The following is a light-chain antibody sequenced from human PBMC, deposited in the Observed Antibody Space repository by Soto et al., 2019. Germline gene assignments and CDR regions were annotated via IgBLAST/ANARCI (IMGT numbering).Light chain of an antibody. J-gene: IGKJ1*01. CDR2: AAS. CDR3: QQNYRATPWT. CDR1: QSISRY. V-gene: IGKV1-39*01. Sequence: DIQMTQSPSSLSSSFLYIITITFRASQSISRYLNWYQHKPGKAPKLLINAASSLERGVPSRFSGGGSGTDFTLNISSLQPDDFATYYCQQNYRATPWTFGQGTKVDIK.